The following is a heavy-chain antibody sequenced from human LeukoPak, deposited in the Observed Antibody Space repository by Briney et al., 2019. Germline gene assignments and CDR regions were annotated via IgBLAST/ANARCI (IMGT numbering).Heavy chain of an antibody. Sequence: GASVKVSCKASGYTFTGYYMHWVRQAPGQGLEWMGWINPNSGGTNYAQKFQGRITMTRDTSISTAYMKLSRLRYDDTAVYYCARSGVVVPAAIPYYYYYMDVWGKGTTVTISS. CDR2: INPNSGGT. D-gene: IGHD2-2*01. V-gene: IGHV1-2*02. J-gene: IGHJ6*03. CDR1: GYTFTGYY. CDR3: ARSGVVVPAAIPYYYYYMDV.